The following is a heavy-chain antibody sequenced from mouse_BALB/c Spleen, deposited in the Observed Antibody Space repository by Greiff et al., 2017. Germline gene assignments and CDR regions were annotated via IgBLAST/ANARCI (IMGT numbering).Heavy chain of an antibody. CDR3: ARDGGTTATSWFAY. D-gene: IGHD1-2*01. Sequence: EVQLVESGGGLVQPGGSLRLSCATSGFTFTDYYMSWVRQPPGKALEWLGFIRNKANGYTTEYSASVKGRFTISRDNSQSILYLQMNTLRAEDSATYYGARDGGTTATSWFAYWGQGTLVTVSA. V-gene: IGHV7-3*02. J-gene: IGHJ3*01. CDR2: IRNKANGYTT. CDR1: GFTFTDYY.